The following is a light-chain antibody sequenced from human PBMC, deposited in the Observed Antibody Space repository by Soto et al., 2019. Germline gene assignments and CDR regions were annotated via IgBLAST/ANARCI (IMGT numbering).Light chain of an antibody. CDR2: DAS. J-gene: IGKJ5*01. Sequence: DIPLTQSPSTLSASLGETVTVXCRASQSVSGWLAWYQQKPGEAPKLLIYDASALPRGVPSRFSGSGSGTDFTLTISRLEPEDFAVYYCQQYGSSPPTFGQGTRLEIK. CDR1: QSVSGW. V-gene: IGKV1-5*01. CDR3: QQYGSSPPT.